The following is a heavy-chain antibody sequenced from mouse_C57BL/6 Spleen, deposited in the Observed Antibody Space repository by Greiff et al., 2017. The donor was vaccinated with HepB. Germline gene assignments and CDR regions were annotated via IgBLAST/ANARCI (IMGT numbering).Heavy chain of an antibody. Sequence: VQLQQSGTELVKPGASVKLSCKASGYTFTSYWMHWVKQRPGQGLEWIGNINPSNGGTNYNEKFKSKATLTVDKSSSTAYMQLSSLTSEDSAVYYCASGKGYDYDGAWFAYWGQGTLVTVSA. V-gene: IGHV1-53*01. CDR3: ASGKGYDYDGAWFAY. CDR1: GYTFTSYW. D-gene: IGHD2-4*01. J-gene: IGHJ3*01. CDR2: INPSNGGT.